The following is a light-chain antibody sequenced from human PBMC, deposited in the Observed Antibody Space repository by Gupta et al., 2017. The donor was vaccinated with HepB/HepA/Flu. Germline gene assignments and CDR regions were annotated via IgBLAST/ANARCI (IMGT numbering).Light chain of an antibody. Sequence: QSVFTQPPSGSAAPGQKVPTPCPGSSSNIGKNDVCWYQQHPGTGPKFLLCEKNERNSGIPDRFSGSKSGTSATLAITGLQTGDEADYYCGTWDSSRRDGVFGGGTKLTVL. CDR3: GTWDSSRRDGV. J-gene: IGLJ3*02. CDR2: EKN. V-gene: IGLV1-51*01. CDR1: SSNIGKND.